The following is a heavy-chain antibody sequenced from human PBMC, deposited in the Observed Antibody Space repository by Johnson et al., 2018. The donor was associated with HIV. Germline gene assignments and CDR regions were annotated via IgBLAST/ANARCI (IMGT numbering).Heavy chain of an antibody. CDR2: IRYDGRNK. D-gene: IGHD1-26*01. Sequence: QVQLVESGGGVVQPGGSLRLSCAASGFTFSNYGMHWVRQAPGKGLEWVAFIRYDGRNKYYADSVKGRFTISRDNSKNTLYLQMNSLRAEDTAVYYCAKGDTVVGAKYAFDFWGQGTMVTVSS. CDR1: GFTFSNYG. J-gene: IGHJ3*01. V-gene: IGHV3-30*02. CDR3: AKGDTVVGAKYAFDF.